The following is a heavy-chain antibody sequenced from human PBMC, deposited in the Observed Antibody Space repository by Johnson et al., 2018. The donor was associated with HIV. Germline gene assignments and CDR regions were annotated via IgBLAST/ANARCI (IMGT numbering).Heavy chain of an antibody. Sequence: QVQLVESGGGVVQPGRSLRLSCAASGFTFSSYAMHWVRQAPGKGLEWVSGISWNSGSIAYVDSVKGRFTISRDNAKNTLYLQMNSLRAEDTAVYYCARDPAIRWSEWDSSGYYSPDAFDIWGQGTMVTVSS. CDR1: GFTFSSYA. V-gene: IGHV3-NL1*01. CDR3: ARDPAIRWSEWDSSGYYSPDAFDI. CDR2: ISWNSGSI. J-gene: IGHJ3*02. D-gene: IGHD3-22*01.